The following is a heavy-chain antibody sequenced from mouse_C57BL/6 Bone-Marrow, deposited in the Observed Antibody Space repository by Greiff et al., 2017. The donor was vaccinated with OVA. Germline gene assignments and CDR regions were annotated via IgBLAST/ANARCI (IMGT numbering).Heavy chain of an antibody. D-gene: IGHD2-3*01. CDR2: IWSGGST. Sequence: VQGVESGPGLVQPSQSLSITCTVSGFSLTSYGVHWVRQSPGKGLEWLGVIWSGGSTDYNAAFISRLSISKDNSKSQVFFKMNSLQADDTAIYYCARPIYDGYYEGWFAYWGQGTLVTVSA. J-gene: IGHJ3*01. CDR3: ARPIYDGYYEGWFAY. CDR1: GFSLTSYG. V-gene: IGHV2-2*01.